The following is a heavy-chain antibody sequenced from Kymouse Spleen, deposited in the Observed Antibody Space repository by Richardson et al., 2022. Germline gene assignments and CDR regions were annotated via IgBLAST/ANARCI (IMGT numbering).Heavy chain of an antibody. J-gene: IGHJ4*02. D-gene: IGHD6-6*01. CDR1: GGSFSGYY. V-gene: IGHV4-34*01. Sequence: QVQLQQWGAGLLKPSETLSLTCAVYGGSFSGYYWSWIRQPPGKGLEWIGEINHSGSTNYNPSLKSRVTISVDTSKNQFSLKLSSVTAADTAVYYCARGIAARPGLDYWGQGTLVTVSS. CDR2: INHSGST. CDR3: ARGIAARPGLDY.